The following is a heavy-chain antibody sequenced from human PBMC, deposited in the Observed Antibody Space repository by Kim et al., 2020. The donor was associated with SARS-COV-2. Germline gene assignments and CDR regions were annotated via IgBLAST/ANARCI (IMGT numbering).Heavy chain of an antibody. D-gene: IGHD2-15*01. CDR3: ARGGIDRGYFDY. J-gene: IGHJ4*02. CDR1: GGSISSYY. CDR2: IYYSGST. V-gene: IGHV4-59*01. Sequence: SETLSLTCTVSGGSISSYYWSWIRQPPGKGLEWIGYIYYSGSTNYNPSLKSRVTISVDTSKNQFSLKLSSVTAADTAVYYCARGGIDRGYFDYWGQGTLVTVSS.